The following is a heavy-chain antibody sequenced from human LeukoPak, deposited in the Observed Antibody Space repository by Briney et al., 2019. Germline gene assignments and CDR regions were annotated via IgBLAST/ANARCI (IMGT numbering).Heavy chain of an antibody. CDR1: GFTFSSYE. CDR3: AKDISGIAAAGTLWDY. D-gene: IGHD6-13*01. Sequence: GGSLRLSCAASGFTFSSYEMNWVRQAPGKGLEWVSYISSSGSTIYYADSVKGRLTISRDNAKNSLYLQMNSLRAEDTALYYCAKDISGIAAAGTLWDYWGQGTLVTVSS. V-gene: IGHV3-48*03. J-gene: IGHJ4*02. CDR2: ISSSGSTI.